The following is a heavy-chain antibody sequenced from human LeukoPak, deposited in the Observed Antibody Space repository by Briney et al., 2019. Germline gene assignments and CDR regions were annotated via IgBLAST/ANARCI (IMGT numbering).Heavy chain of an antibody. CDR2: IWYDGSNK. CDR1: GFTFSSYG. V-gene: IGHV3-33*01. D-gene: IGHD3-9*01. Sequence: GGSLRFSCAASGFTFSSYGMHWVRQAPGKGLERVAVIWYDGSNKYYADSVRGRFTISRDNAKNTLYLQMNTLRVEDTAVYYCARDLMDYDVSTGLHHYYMDVWGQGTTVTVSS. J-gene: IGHJ6*02. CDR3: ARDLMDYDVSTGLHHYYMDV.